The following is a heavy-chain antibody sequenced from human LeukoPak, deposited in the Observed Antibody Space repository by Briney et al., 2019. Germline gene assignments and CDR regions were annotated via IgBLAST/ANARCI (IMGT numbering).Heavy chain of an antibody. Sequence: GASVKVSCKASGYTFTSYGISWVRQAPGQGLEWMGWISAYNGNTNYAQKLQGRVTMTTDTSTSTAYMELRSLRSDDTAVYYCARDRPYYYDSSALFDYWGQGTLVTVSS. CDR1: GYTFTSYG. CDR3: ARDRPYYYDSSALFDY. V-gene: IGHV1-18*01. J-gene: IGHJ4*02. CDR2: ISAYNGNT. D-gene: IGHD3-22*01.